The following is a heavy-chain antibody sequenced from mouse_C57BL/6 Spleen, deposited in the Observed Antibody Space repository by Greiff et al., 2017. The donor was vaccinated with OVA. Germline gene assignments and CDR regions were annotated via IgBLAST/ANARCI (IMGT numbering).Heavy chain of an antibody. J-gene: IGHJ2*01. D-gene: IGHD6-1*01. CDR3: ARTTDSPFDY. Sequence: VQLQQSGPELVKPGASVKLSCKASGYTFTDYFMNWVKQSHGKSLEWIGDINPNNGGTSYTQKFKGKATLTVDKSSSTAYMELRSLASEDSAVYYCARTTDSPFDYWGQGTTLTVAS. CDR1: GYTFTDYF. CDR2: INPNNGGT. V-gene: IGHV1-26*01.